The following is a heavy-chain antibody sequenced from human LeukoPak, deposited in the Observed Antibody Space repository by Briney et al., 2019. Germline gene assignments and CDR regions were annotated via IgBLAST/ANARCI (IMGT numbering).Heavy chain of an antibody. CDR2: IHTSGST. V-gene: IGHV4-4*09. CDR1: GGSSSSYY. J-gene: IGHJ4*02. D-gene: IGHD2-15*01. Sequence: SETLSLTCSVSGGSSSSYYWTWIRQPPGKGLEWIGYIHTSGSTNYNPSLKSRVTMSVATSKNQFSLRLSSVTAADTAVHYCVRPGQSNWWVYFNYWGQGTVVTVSS. CDR3: VRPGQSNWWVYFNY.